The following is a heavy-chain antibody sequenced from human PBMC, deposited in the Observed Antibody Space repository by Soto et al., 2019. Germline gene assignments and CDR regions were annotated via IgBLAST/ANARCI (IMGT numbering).Heavy chain of an antibody. CDR1: GGTFSSYA. Sequence: SVKVSCKASGGTFSSYAISWVRQAPGQGLEWMGGIIPIFGTANYAQKFQGRVTITADESTSTAYMELSSLRSEDTAVYYCASRWGYYDSSGRCGMDVWGQGTTVTVSS. V-gene: IGHV1-69*13. J-gene: IGHJ6*02. CDR3: ASRWGYYDSSGRCGMDV. CDR2: IIPIFGTA. D-gene: IGHD3-22*01.